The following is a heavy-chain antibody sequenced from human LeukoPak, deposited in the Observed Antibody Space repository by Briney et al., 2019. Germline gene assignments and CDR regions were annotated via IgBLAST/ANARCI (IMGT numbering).Heavy chain of an antibody. Sequence: GGSLRLSCSASGFTFSSYAMHWVRQAPGKGLEYVSAISSNGGSTYYADSVKGRFTISRDNSKNTLYLQMSSLRAEDTAVYYCVRAGAAAGDKKYYFDYWGQGTLVTVSS. CDR1: GFTFSSYA. CDR3: VRAGAAAGDKKYYFDY. V-gene: IGHV3-64D*06. CDR2: ISSNGGST. J-gene: IGHJ4*02. D-gene: IGHD6-13*01.